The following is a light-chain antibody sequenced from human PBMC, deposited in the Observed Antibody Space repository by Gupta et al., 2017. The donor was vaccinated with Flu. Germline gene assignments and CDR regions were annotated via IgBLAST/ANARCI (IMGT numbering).Light chain of an antibody. J-gene: IGLJ1*01. Sequence: ITISCSGSNSDVGGYKYVTWYQQDPGKAPKVIIYEVGYRRSGVSNRFSGSKSGNTASLTISGLQAEDEADYYCSSYATSSTPFVFGTGNKVTVL. CDR1: NSDVGGYKY. V-gene: IGLV2-14*01. CDR2: EVG. CDR3: SSYATSSTPFV.